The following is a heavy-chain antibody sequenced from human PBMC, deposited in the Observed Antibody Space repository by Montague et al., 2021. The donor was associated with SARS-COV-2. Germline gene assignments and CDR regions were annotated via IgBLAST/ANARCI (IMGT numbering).Heavy chain of an antibody. D-gene: IGHD6-13*01. J-gene: IGHJ4*02. CDR2: IYYSGST. V-gene: IGHV4-39*01. Sequence: SETLSLTCTVSGVSLSSSSFYWGWIRQPPGKGLEWIGSIYYSGSTYYNLSLKSRVSISVDTSKKQLSLRLSSVTAADTAVYYCASSSYSSRWYYFDYWGQGTLVAVSS. CDR3: ASSSYSSRWYYFDY. CDR1: GVSLSSSSFY.